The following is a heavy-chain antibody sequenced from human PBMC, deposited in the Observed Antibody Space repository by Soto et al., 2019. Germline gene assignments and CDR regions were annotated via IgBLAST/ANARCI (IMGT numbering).Heavy chain of an antibody. Sequence: EVQLLESGGGLVQPGGSLRLSCAASGFTFSSYAMSWVRQAPGKGLEWVSAISGSGGSTYYADSVKGRFTISRDNSENTLYLQMNSLRAEDTAVYYCAEDRGSYYVGGVDGFDIWGQGTMVTVSS. V-gene: IGHV3-23*01. J-gene: IGHJ3*02. CDR2: ISGSGGST. CDR3: AEDRGSYYVGGVDGFDI. D-gene: IGHD1-26*01. CDR1: GFTFSSYA.